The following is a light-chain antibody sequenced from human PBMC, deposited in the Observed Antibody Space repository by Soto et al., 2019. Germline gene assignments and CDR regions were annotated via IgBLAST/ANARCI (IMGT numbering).Light chain of an antibody. Sequence: PGERATLSCRASQSVSSYLAWYQQKPGQAPRLLIYDASNRATGIPARFSGSGSGTDFTLTISSLEPEDFAVYYCQQRSNWPPITFGPGTKVDIE. CDR2: DAS. J-gene: IGKJ3*01. CDR1: QSVSSY. V-gene: IGKV3-11*01. CDR3: QQRSNWPPIT.